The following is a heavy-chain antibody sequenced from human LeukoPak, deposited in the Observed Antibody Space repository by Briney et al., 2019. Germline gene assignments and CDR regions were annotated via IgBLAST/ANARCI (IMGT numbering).Heavy chain of an antibody. V-gene: IGHV4-34*01. CDR3: ARIAARPNWSVPYYYYGMDV. CDR1: GGSFSGYY. CDR2: INHSGST. J-gene: IGHJ6*02. D-gene: IGHD6-6*01. Sequence: SETLSLTCAVYGGSFSGYYWSWIRQPPGKGLEWIGEINHSGSTNYNPSLKSRVTISVDTSKNQFSLKLSSVTAADTAVYYCARIAARPNWSVPYYYYGMDVWGQGTTVTVSS.